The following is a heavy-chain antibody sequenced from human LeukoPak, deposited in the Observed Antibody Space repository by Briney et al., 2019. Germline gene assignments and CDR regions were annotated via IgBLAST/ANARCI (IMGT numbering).Heavy chain of an antibody. V-gene: IGHV3-21*01. Sequence: GGSLRLSCAASGFTFSSYAMNWVRQAPGKGLEWVSAISDSTYYADSVKGRFTISRDNAKKSLYLQMNSLRAEDTAVYYCARGANYDFWSGYLFQNWGQGTLVTVSS. CDR2: ISDST. CDR1: GFTFSSYA. CDR3: ARGANYDFWSGYLFQN. J-gene: IGHJ1*01. D-gene: IGHD3-3*01.